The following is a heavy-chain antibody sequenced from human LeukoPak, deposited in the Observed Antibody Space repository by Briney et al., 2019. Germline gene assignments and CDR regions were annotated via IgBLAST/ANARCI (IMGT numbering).Heavy chain of an antibody. CDR2: INHSGST. D-gene: IGHD6-13*01. CDR3: ARLIAAAGTRYFDY. V-gene: IGHV4-34*01. CDR1: GGSFSGYF. J-gene: IGHJ4*02. Sequence: SETLSLTCAVYGGSFSGYFWSWIRQPPGKGLEWVGEINHSGSTNYNPSLKSRVTISVDTSKNQFSLKLSSVTAADTAVYYCARLIAAAGTRYFDYWGQGTLVTVSS.